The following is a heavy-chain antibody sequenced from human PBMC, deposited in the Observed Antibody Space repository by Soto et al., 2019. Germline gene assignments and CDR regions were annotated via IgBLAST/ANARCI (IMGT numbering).Heavy chain of an antibody. CDR2: VSGDNANT. Sequence: QVQLVQSGAEVKKPGTSVKVSCTASGYTFSRHGISWVRQAPGQGLQWIGWVSGDNANTNYAQSLQGRVTMTTDTSTTTDHTTRRSYRADDTAVYYGARELDYWRSVASGREWFDSWGQGTLVIVSS. J-gene: IGHJ5*01. CDR1: GYTFSRHG. D-gene: IGHD2-2*01. V-gene: IGHV1-18*01. CDR3: ARELDYWRSVASGREWFDS.